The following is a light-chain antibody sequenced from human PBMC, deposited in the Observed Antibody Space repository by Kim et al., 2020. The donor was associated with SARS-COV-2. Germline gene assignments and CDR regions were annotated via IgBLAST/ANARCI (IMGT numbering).Light chain of an antibody. Sequence: SPGERAPLSCTARQSVSGGYLAWYQKKPVQAPRLLIYRAYSTATGIPDRFRGSGSGTDFTLTISRLEPEEFAVYYCQRYGSSGFTFGPGTKVDIK. CDR3: QRYGSSGFT. CDR2: RAY. J-gene: IGKJ3*01. V-gene: IGKV3-20*01. CDR1: QSVSGGY.